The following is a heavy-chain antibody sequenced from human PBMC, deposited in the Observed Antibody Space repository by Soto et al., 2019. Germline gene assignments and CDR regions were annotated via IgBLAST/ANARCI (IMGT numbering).Heavy chain of an antibody. CDR2: ISHSGST. V-gene: IGHV4-38-2*01. CDR1: GGSKSCGYC. CDR3: ARVFEGY. Sequence: SPAVSLTSAGSGGSKSCGYCWGWIRQPPGKGLEWIGSISHSGSTYYNPSLKSRVTISVDTSKTQFSLKLSSVTAASTAVYYCARVFEGYWGQGTLVPVSS. J-gene: IGHJ4*02. D-gene: IGHD3-9*01.